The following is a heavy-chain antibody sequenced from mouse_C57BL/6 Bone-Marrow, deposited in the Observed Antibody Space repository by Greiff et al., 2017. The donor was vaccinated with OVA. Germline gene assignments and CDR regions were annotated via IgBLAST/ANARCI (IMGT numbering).Heavy chain of an antibody. V-gene: IGHV1-50*01. J-gene: IGHJ4*01. CDR1: GYTFTSYW. CDR2: IDPSDSYT. D-gene: IGHD1-1*01. CDR3: ARRGYGSSFYAMDY. Sequence: QVQLQQPGAELVKPGASVKLSCKASGYTFTSYWMQWVKQRPGQGLEWIGEIDPSDSYTNYNQKFKGKATLTVDTSSSTAYMQLSSLTSEDSAVYYCARRGYGSSFYAMDYWGQGTSVTVSS.